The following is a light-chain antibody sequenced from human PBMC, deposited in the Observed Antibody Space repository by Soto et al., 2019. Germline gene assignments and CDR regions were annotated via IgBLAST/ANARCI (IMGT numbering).Light chain of an antibody. V-gene: IGLV2-14*03. J-gene: IGLJ3*02. Sequence: QSVLTQPASVSGSPGQSITISCTGTSSDVDDYNSVSWYQHHPGEAPKLMIYDVTNRPSGVSNRFFGSKSGNTASLTISGLQAEDEADYYCSSYTSSSTVVFGGGTQLTVL. CDR3: SSYTSSSTVV. CDR1: SSDVDDYNS. CDR2: DVT.